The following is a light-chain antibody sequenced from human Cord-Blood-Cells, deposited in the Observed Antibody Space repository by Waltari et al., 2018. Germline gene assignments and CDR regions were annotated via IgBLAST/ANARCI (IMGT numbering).Light chain of an antibody. V-gene: IGLV7-46*01. J-gene: IGLJ3*02. CDR3: LLSYSGARV. CDR2: DTS. CDR1: TGAVTSGHY. Sequence: QAVVTQEPSLTVSPGGTVTLTCGSSTGAVTSGHYPYWFQQKPGHAPRTLIYDTSNKPPWTPARFSGSLLGGKAALTLSGAQPEDEAEYYCLLSYSGARVFGGGTKLTVL.